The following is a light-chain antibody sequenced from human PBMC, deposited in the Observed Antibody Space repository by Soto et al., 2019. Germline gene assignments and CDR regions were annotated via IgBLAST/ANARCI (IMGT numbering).Light chain of an antibody. CDR1: QNIGTY. CDR2: AAS. J-gene: IGKJ2*01. Sequence: DIQMTQSPASLSASVGDRVTVTCQASQNIGTYLNWYQQQPGKAPKLLIYAASTLQSGVSSRFSGSGSGTDFTLTISSLQPEDFATYYCQQSSGIPYTFGQGTKAEIK. V-gene: IGKV1-39*01. CDR3: QQSSGIPYT.